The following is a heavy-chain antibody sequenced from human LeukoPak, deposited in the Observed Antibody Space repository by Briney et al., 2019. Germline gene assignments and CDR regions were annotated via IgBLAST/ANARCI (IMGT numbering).Heavy chain of an antibody. CDR2: ISSSSSYI. V-gene: IGHV3-21*04. D-gene: IGHD4-17*01. CDR1: GFTFSSYS. J-gene: IGHJ4*02. Sequence: GGSLRLSCAASGFTFSSYSMNWVRQAPGKGLEWVSSISSSSSYIYYADSVKGRFTISRDNSKNTLYLQMNSLRAEDTAVYYCAKDRLRYGDGDFDYWGQGTLVTVSS. CDR3: AKDRLRYGDGDFDY.